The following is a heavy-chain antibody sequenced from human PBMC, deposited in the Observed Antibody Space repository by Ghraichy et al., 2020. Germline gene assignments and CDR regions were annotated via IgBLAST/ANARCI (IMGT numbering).Heavy chain of an antibody. V-gene: IGHV4-34*01. CDR1: GGSFSGYY. Sequence: SETLSLTCAVYGGSFSGYYWSWIRQPPGKGLEWIGEINHSGSTNYNPSLKSRVTISVDTSKNQFSLKLSSVTAADTAVYYCARATYYDFWGGYPPRYFDYWGQGTLVTVSS. CDR3: ARATYYDFWGGYPPRYFDY. J-gene: IGHJ4*02. D-gene: IGHD3-3*01. CDR2: INHSGST.